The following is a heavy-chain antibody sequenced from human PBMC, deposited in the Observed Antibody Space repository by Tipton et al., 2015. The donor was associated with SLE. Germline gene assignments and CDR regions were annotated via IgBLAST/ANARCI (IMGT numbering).Heavy chain of an antibody. CDR3: ARGGKTTSFTRAFDI. CDR2: INHRGDS. J-gene: IGHJ3*02. D-gene: IGHD2-2*01. V-gene: IGHV4-34*01. Sequence: TLSLTCAVPGGSFSVYYWSWIRQSPEKGLEWIGEINHRGDSNYNPSLKSRVAISLDTSKTQFSLRLSSVTAADTASYFCARGGKTTSFTRAFDIWGQGTMVTVSS. CDR1: GGSFSVYY.